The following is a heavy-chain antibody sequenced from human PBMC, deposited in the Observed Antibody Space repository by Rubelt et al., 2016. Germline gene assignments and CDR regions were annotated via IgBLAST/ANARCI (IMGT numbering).Heavy chain of an antibody. CDR2: IIPILGIA. V-gene: IGHV1-69*04. CDR3: AIWSPYGSGSSGFDP. J-gene: IGHJ5*02. CDR1: GYTFTSYG. D-gene: IGHD3-10*01. Sequence: QVQLVQSGAEVKKPGASVKVSCKASGYTFTSYGISWVRQAPGQGLEWMGRIIPILGIANYAQQFQGRVTITADESTCTAYMELSSLRSEDTAVYYCAIWSPYGSGSSGFDPWGQGTLVTVSS.